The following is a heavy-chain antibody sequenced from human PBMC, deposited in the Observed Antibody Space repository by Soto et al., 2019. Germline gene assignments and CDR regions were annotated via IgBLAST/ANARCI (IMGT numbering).Heavy chain of an antibody. CDR1: GFPFSNHW. CDR2: INTDGSFR. D-gene: IGHD6-19*01. CDR3: VRGTSAWSGKDY. Sequence: GWSLRLSCTASGFPFSNHWMHWVRQGPGQGLVWVSRINTDGSFRDYADSVRGRFTISRDNAKNTLILQMNSLRAEDTAVYYCVRGTSAWSGKDYWGQGTLVTVSS. V-gene: IGHV3-74*01. J-gene: IGHJ4*02.